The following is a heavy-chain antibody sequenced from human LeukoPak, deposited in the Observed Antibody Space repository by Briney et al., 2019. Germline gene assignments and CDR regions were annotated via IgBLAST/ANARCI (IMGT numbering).Heavy chain of an antibody. V-gene: IGHV4-4*09. J-gene: IGHJ4*02. CDR1: GGSISSYY. Sequence: SETLSLTCTVSGGSISSYYWSWVRQPPGKGLEWIGYIYTSGSTNYNPSLKSRVTISVDTSKNQFSLKLSSVTAADTAVYYCARLDFYGYNYYYFDYWGQGTLVTVSS. D-gene: IGHD5-24*01. CDR2: IYTSGST. CDR3: ARLDFYGYNYYYFDY.